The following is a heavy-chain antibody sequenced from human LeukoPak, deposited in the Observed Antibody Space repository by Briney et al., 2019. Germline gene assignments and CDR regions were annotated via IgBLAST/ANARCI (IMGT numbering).Heavy chain of an antibody. CDR3: WRDPRHFDS. V-gene: IGHV3-30*04. CDR2: ISYDGSNK. CDR1: GFTFSSYA. D-gene: IGHD6-6*01. J-gene: IGHJ5*01. Sequence: GGSLRLSCAASGFTFSSYAMHWVRQAPGKGLEWVAVISYDGSNKYYADSVKGRFTISRDNAKNSLYLQMSSLRVEDTAVYYCWRDPRHFDSCGQGTLVTVSS.